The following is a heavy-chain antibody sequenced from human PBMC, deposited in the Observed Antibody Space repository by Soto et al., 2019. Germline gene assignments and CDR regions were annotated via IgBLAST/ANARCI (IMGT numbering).Heavy chain of an antibody. V-gene: IGHV3-64*01. CDR2: ISNDAVHT. CDR3: ARGHLPWECTSYGMDV. D-gene: IGHD1-26*01. CDR1: GFTFTTYT. J-gene: IGHJ6*02. Sequence: EVQLVESGGGLVQPGGSLRLSCVASGFTFTTYTLHWVRQAPGRGLEYLSAISNDAVHTYYANSVKDRFTISRGNSKDALYLHRGSPRPEVMAVYYGARGHLPWECTSYGMDVWGQGTTGTV.